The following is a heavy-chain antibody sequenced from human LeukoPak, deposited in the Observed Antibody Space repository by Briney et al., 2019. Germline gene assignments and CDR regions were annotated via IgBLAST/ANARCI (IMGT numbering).Heavy chain of an antibody. Sequence: SETLSLTCTVSGGSISSYYWSWIRQPAGKGLEWIGRIYISGSTNYNPSLKSRVTISVDTSKNQFSLKLSSVTAADTAVYYCARGVSYSSSWYYYYYMDAWGKGTTVTVSS. V-gene: IGHV4-4*07. J-gene: IGHJ6*03. CDR2: IYISGST. CDR1: GGSISSYY. CDR3: ARGVSYSSSWYYYYYMDA. D-gene: IGHD6-13*01.